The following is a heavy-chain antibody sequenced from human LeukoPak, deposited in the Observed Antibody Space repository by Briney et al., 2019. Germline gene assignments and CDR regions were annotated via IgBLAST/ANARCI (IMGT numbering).Heavy chain of an antibody. J-gene: IGHJ4*02. V-gene: IGHV3-23*01. Sequence: GGTLRLSCAASGFTFSSYGMSWVRQAPGKGLEWVSAISGSGGSTYYADSVKGRFTISRDNSKNTLYLQMNSLRAEDTAVYYCARGGNPYSSNWYYFDYWGQGTLVTVSS. D-gene: IGHD6-13*01. CDR1: GFTFSSYG. CDR3: ARGGNPYSSNWYYFDY. CDR2: ISGSGGST.